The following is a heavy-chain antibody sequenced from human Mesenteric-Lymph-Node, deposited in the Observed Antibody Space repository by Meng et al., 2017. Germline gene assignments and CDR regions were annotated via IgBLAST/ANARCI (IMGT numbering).Heavy chain of an antibody. J-gene: IGHJ6*02. Sequence: ASVKVSCKASGYTFTGYYMHWVRQAPGQGLEWMGWINPNSGGTNYAQKFQGRVTMTRDTSISTAYMELSRLRSDDTAVYYCATDSYQSYYYYGMDVWGQGTTVTVSS. CDR1: GYTFTGYY. CDR2: INPNSGGT. CDR3: ATDSYQSYYYYGMDV. D-gene: IGHD2-2*01. V-gene: IGHV1-2*02.